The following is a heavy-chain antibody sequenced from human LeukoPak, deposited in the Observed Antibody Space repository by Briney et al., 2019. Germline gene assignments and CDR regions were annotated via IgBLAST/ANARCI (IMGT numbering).Heavy chain of an antibody. V-gene: IGHV5-51*01. CDR3: ARLIVDCSGGSCYEDPAGYMDV. D-gene: IGHD2-15*01. CDR2: IYPGDSDT. Sequence: PGESLKISCKGSGYSFTSYWIGWVRQMPGKGLEWMGIIYPGDSDTRYSPSFQGQVTISADKSISTAYLQWSSLKASDTAMYYCARLIVDCSGGSCYEDPAGYMDVWGKGTTVTVSS. J-gene: IGHJ6*03. CDR1: GYSFTSYW.